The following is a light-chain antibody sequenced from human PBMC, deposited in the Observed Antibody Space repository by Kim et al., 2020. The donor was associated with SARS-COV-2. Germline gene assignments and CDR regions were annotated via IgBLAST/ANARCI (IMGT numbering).Light chain of an antibody. V-gene: IGKV3-20*01. CDR2: AAS. Sequence: SPGERATLSCRASQSVSSSYLAWYQQKPGQAPRLLIYAASSRATGIPDRFSGRGSGTDFTLTISRLEPEDFAVYYCQQCGSSPWTFGQGTKVDIK. CDR3: QQCGSSPWT. J-gene: IGKJ1*01. CDR1: QSVSSSY.